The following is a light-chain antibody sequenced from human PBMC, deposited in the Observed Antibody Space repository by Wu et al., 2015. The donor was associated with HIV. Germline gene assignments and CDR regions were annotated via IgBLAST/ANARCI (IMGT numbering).Light chain of an antibody. CDR2: GSS. CDR1: QSVSTNY. CDR3: QQFGSSPQIT. Sequence: EVVLTQSPGTLSLSPGERATLSCRASQSVSTNYLAWYQQKPGQAPRLLIYGSSSRATGIPDRFSGSGSGTDFTLTISRLEPEDFAVYYCQQFGSSPQITFGGGTKVGDQT. J-gene: IGKJ4*01. V-gene: IGKV3-20*01.